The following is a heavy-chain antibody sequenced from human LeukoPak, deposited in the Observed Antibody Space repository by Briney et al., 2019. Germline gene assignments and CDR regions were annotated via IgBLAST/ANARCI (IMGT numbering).Heavy chain of an antibody. CDR1: GYSISSGFY. J-gene: IGHJ4*02. Sequence: SETLFLTCAVSGYSISSGFYWGWIRQPPGKAVEWVGSIYHSGTTYYNPSLKSRLSMSVDTSKNEFSLQLNSVTAADTAVYYCARGGSDYYDSDGYYSGFDYWGQGTLVTVSS. CDR3: ARGGSDYYDSDGYYSGFDY. D-gene: IGHD3-22*01. V-gene: IGHV4-38-2*01. CDR2: IYHSGTT.